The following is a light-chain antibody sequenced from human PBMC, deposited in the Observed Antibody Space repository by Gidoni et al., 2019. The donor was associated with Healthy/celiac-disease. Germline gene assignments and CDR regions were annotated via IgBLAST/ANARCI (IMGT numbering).Light chain of an antibody. V-gene: IGKV4-1*01. CDR2: WAS. J-gene: IGKJ4*01. CDR1: QSVLYNSNNKNY. Sequence: DIVMTQSPDSLAVSLGDRATINCKSSQSVLYNSNNKNYLAWYQQKPGHPPKLLIYWASTRESGVPDRFCGSGSGTDFTLTISSLQAEDVAVYYCQQYYSTFCTFXGXTKVEIK. CDR3: QQYYSTFCT.